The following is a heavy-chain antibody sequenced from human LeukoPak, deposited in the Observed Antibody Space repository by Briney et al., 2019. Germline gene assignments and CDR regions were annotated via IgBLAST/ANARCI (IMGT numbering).Heavy chain of an antibody. CDR3: ARSNYCGGDCYSWDS. V-gene: IGHV4-59*08. J-gene: IGHJ4*02. CDR1: GGSISSYY. D-gene: IGHD2-21*02. CDR2: IYYSGST. Sequence: PSETLSLTCTVSGGSISSYYWSWIRQPPGKGLEWIGYIYYSGSTNYDPSLKSRVTISVDTSKNQFSLKLNSVTAADTAVYYCARSNYCGGDCYSWDSWGQGTLVTVSS.